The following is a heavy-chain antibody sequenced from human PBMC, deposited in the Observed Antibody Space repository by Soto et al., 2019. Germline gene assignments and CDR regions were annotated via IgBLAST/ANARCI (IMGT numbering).Heavy chain of an antibody. CDR1: GDSVGNVPYY. Sequence: QVRLQESGPGLVKPSETLSLSCLVSGDSVGNVPYYWSWIRQSPGEGLEWIAYIYYSGSTNVNPSLESRVNISIDMSKNQFFLELRSVTAADAAVYFCARVGSSCHSGGCYYYYGLGVWGQGTTVAISS. J-gene: IGHJ6*02. D-gene: IGHD1-26*01. CDR3: ARVGSSCHSGGCYYYYGLGV. V-gene: IGHV4-61*01. CDR2: IYYSGST.